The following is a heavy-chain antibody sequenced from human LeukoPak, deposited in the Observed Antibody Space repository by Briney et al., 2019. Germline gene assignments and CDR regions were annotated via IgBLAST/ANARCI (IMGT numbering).Heavy chain of an antibody. J-gene: IGHJ6*02. V-gene: IGHV3-64D*09. CDR1: GFTFSSYA. D-gene: IGHD3-3*01. CDR2: ISSSGGST. Sequence: GGSLRLSCSASGFTFSSYAMHWVRQAPGEGLEYVSAISSSGGSTYYADSVKGRFTISRDNSKNTLYLQMSSLRAEDTAVYYCVKDQFFGVVPTQGMDVWGQGTTVTVSS. CDR3: VKDQFFGVVPTQGMDV.